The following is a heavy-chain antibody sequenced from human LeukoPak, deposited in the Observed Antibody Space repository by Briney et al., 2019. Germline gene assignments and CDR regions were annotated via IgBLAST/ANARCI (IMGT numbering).Heavy chain of an antibody. CDR2: IHYSGDT. V-gene: IGHV4-31*03. D-gene: IGHD3-22*01. CDR1: GGSISSGGYY. J-gene: IGHJ4*02. Sequence: SETLSLTCTVSGGSISSGGYYWSWIRQHPGKGLEWIGYIHYSGDTYYSPSLKSRLTISVDMSKNQFSLRLRSVTAADTAVYYCARVVAYDSTGYYLYYFDYWGQGTLVTVAA. CDR3: ARVVAYDSTGYYLYYFDY.